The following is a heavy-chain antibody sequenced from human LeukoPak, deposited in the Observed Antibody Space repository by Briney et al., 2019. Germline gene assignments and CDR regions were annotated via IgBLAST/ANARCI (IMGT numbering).Heavy chain of an antibody. CDR3: ARPDGYSYGYHGEFDY. J-gene: IGHJ4*02. CDR2: ISAYNGNT. Sequence: ATVKVSCKASGYTFTSYGISWVRQAPGQGLEWMGWISAYNGNTNYAQKLQGRVTMTTDTSTSTAYMELRSLRSDDTAVYYCARPDGYSYGYHGEFDYWGQGTQVTVSS. CDR1: GYTFTSYG. D-gene: IGHD5-18*01. V-gene: IGHV1-18*01.